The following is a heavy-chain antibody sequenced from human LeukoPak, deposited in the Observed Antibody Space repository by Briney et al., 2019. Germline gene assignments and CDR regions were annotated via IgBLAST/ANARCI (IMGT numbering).Heavy chain of an antibody. CDR1: GGSISSGGYY. V-gene: IGHV4-31*03. D-gene: IGHD3-22*01. CDR3: ARGTRRTYYYDSSGYWGPFDY. Sequence: SETLSLTCTVSGGSISSGGYYWSWLRQHPGKGLEWIGYVYYSGSTYYNPSLKSRVTISVDTSKNQFSLKLSSVTAADTAVYYCARGTRRTYYYDSSGYWGPFDYWGQGTLVTVSS. CDR2: VYYSGST. J-gene: IGHJ4*02.